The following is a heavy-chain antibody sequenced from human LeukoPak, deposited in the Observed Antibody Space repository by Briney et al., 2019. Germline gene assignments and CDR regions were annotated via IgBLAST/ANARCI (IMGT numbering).Heavy chain of an antibody. J-gene: IGHJ5*02. V-gene: IGHV4-34*01. CDR2: INHSGST. CDR3: ARGRGARSSRWYNWFDP. Sequence: SETLSLTCAVYGGSFSADYWSWIRQPPGKGLEWIGEINHSGSTNYNPSLKSRVTISIDTSKNQFSLEMSSVTAADTAVYYCARGRGARSSRWYNWFDPWGQGTLVTVSS. D-gene: IGHD6-13*01. CDR1: GGSFSADY.